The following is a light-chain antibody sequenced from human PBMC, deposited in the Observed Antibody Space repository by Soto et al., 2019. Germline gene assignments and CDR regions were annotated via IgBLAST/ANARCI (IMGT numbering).Light chain of an antibody. Sequence: DIQMTQSPSTLSSSVGDRVTLTCRASQSISIRLASYQQKPGKAPKILIYKASSVESGVPARFSGSGSGTEFTLTISSLEPDDFAAYFCQRYSSYTPMTFGQGTKVEI. CDR3: QRYSSYTPMT. CDR2: KAS. J-gene: IGKJ1*01. V-gene: IGKV1-5*03. CDR1: QSISIR.